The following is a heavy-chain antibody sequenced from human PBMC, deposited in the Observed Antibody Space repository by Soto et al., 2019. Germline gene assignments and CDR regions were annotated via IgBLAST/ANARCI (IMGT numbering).Heavy chain of an antibody. Sequence: SVKVSCKASGGTFSSYTISWVRQSPGQGLEWMGRIIPILGIANYAQKFQGRVTITADKSTSTAYMELSSLRSEDTAVYYCARDSDYGDNLFDYWCQGTLVTVSS. J-gene: IGHJ4*02. V-gene: IGHV1-69*04. CDR3: ARDSDYGDNLFDY. D-gene: IGHD4-17*01. CDR2: IIPILGIA. CDR1: GGTFSSYT.